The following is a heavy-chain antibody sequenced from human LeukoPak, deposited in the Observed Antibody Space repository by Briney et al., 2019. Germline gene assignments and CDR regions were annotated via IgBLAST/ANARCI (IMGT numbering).Heavy chain of an antibody. CDR1: GGSISSYY. Sequence: PSETLSLTCTVSGGSISSYYWSWIRQPPGKGLEWIGYIYYSGSTNYNPSLKSRVTISVDTSKNQFSLKLSSVTAADTAVYYCARVFRRITMVRGVIDDAFDIWGQGTMVTVSS. CDR3: ARVFRRITMVRGVIDDAFDI. J-gene: IGHJ3*02. V-gene: IGHV4-59*01. D-gene: IGHD3-10*01. CDR2: IYYSGST.